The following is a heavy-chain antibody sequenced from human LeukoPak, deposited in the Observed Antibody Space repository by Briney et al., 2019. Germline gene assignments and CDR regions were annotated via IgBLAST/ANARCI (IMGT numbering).Heavy chain of an antibody. CDR2: IRYDGSNK. Sequence: GGSLRLSCAASGFTFSSYAMSWVRQAPGKGLEWVAFIRYDGSNKYYADSVKGRFTISRDNSKNTLYLQMNSLRAEDTAVYYCANGITMVRGVINPFDYWGQGTLVTVSS. J-gene: IGHJ4*02. D-gene: IGHD3-10*01. V-gene: IGHV3-30*02. CDR3: ANGITMVRGVINPFDY. CDR1: GFTFSSYA.